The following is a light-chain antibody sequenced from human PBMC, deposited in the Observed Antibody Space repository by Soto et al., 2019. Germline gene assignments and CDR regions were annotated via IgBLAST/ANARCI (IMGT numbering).Light chain of an antibody. Sequence: IRMTHSPSSFSASAADRVTITSQASENISSYLNWYQQKAGRAPKXXIYAASTLERGVPARFSGSGSGTDFTLPISNLQPDDFATYYCQQSSSSPLTFGGGTKVDIK. CDR1: ENISSY. V-gene: IGKV1-39*01. J-gene: IGKJ4*01. CDR2: AAS. CDR3: QQSSSSPLT.